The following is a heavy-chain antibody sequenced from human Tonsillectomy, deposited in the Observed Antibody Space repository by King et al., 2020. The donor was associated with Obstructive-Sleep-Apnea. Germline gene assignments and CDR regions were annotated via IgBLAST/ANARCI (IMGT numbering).Heavy chain of an antibody. V-gene: IGHV1-3*01. Sequence: QLVQSGAEVKKPGASVKVSCKASGYSFTSYAMHWVRQAPGQRLEWMGWINAGNGNTKYSQKFQGRVTITRDTSASTAYMELSSLRSEDTAVYFCASRDYYDSNGYSDDAFDMWGQGTMVTVSA. J-gene: IGHJ3*02. CDR3: ASRDYYDSNGYSDDAFDM. CDR2: INAGNGNT. D-gene: IGHD3-22*01. CDR1: GYSFTSYA.